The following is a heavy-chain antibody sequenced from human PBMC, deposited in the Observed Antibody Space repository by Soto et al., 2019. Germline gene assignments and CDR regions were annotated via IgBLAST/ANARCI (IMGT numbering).Heavy chain of an antibody. V-gene: IGHV4-31*03. CDR3: ARDVDYYYYGMDV. CDR2: IYYSGST. J-gene: IGHJ6*02. CDR1: GGSISSGGYY. Sequence: SETLSLTCTVSGGSISSGGYYWSWIRQHPGKGLEWIGYIYYSGSTYYNPSLKSRVTISVDTSKNQFSLKLSSVTAADTAVYYCARDVDYYYYGMDVWGQGTTVTVSS.